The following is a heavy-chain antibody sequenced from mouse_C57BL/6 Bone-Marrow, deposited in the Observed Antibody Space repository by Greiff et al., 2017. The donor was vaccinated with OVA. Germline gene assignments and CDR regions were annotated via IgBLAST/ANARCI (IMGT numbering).Heavy chain of an antibody. J-gene: IGHJ3*01. CDR2: IDPSDSYT. D-gene: IGHD2-1*01. CDR3: ARENYYCWFAY. Sequence: QVQLQQPGAELVMPGASVKLSCKASGYTFTSYWMHWVKQRPGQGLEWIGEIDPSDSYTNYNQKFKGKSTLTVDKSSSTAYMQLSSLTSEDSAVYYCARENYYCWFAYWGQGTLVTVSA. CDR1: GYTFTSYW. V-gene: IGHV1-69*01.